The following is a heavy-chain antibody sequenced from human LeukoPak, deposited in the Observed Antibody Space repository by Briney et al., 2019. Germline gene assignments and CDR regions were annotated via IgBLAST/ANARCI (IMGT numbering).Heavy chain of an antibody. D-gene: IGHD2-21*01. J-gene: IGHJ3*02. CDR3: ARDRCGGDCYYPYAFDI. CDR1: DFTFSDYW. V-gene: IGHV3-7*01. Sequence: PGGSLRLSCAASDFTFSDYWMNWVRQAPGKGLEWVAKIKEDGSEQSYVDSVKGRFTIFRDNPKKSLFLQMNSLRAEDTAVYYCARDRCGGDCYYPYAFDIWGQGTMVTVSS. CDR2: IKEDGSEQ.